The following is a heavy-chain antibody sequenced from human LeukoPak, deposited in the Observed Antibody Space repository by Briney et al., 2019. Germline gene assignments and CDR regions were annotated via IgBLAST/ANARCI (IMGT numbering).Heavy chain of an antibody. Sequence: GGSLRLSCAASGFTFSSYSMNWVRQAPGKGLEWVSYISSSGSTIYYADSVKGRFTISRDNAKNSLYLQMNSLRAEDTAVYYCARGYSSGWFSHFDYWGQGTLVTVSS. J-gene: IGHJ4*02. CDR3: ARGYSSGWFSHFDY. CDR2: ISSSGSTI. CDR1: GFTFSSYS. V-gene: IGHV3-48*04. D-gene: IGHD6-19*01.